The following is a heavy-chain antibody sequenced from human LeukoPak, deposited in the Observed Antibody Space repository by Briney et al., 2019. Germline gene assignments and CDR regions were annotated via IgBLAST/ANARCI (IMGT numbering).Heavy chain of an antibody. CDR1: GFTFSSYS. Sequence: GGSLRLSCAASGFTFSSYSMNWVGQAPGKGLEWVSYISSSSSTIYYADSVKGRFTISRDNAKNSLYLQMNSLRAEDTAVYYCARDCEWCGSGSYPTLLFRYYGMDVWGQGTTVTVSS. D-gene: IGHD3-10*01. CDR2: ISSSSSTI. J-gene: IGHJ6*02. V-gene: IGHV3-48*01. CDR3: ARDCEWCGSGSYPTLLFRYYGMDV.